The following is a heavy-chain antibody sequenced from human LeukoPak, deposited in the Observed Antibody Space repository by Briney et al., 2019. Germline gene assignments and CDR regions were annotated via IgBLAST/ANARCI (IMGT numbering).Heavy chain of an antibody. D-gene: IGHD6-13*01. CDR2: IYYSGST. Sequence: PSETLSLTCAVSGGSISSYYWSWIRQPPGKGLEWIGYIYYSGSTNYNPSLKSRVTISVDTSKNQFSLKLSSVTAADTAVYYCARGMQQLYHFDSWGRGTLVTLSS. J-gene: IGHJ4*02. V-gene: IGHV4-59*01. CDR3: ARGMQQLYHFDS. CDR1: GGSISSYY.